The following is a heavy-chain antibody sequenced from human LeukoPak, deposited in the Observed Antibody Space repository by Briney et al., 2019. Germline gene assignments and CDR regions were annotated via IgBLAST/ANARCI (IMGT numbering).Heavy chain of an antibody. J-gene: IGHJ3*02. CDR3: AAVEYSSSSGAFDI. CDR1: GFTVSSNY. CDR2: IYSGGST. Sequence: GGSLRLSCAASGFTVSSNYMSWVRQAPGKGLEWVSVIYSGGSTYYADSVKGRFTISRDNSKNTLYLQMNSLRAEDTAVYYCAAVEYSSSSGAFDIWGQGTMVTVSS. V-gene: IGHV3-53*01. D-gene: IGHD6-6*01.